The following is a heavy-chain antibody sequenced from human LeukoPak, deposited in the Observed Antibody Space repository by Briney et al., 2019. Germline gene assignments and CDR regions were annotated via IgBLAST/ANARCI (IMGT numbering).Heavy chain of an antibody. D-gene: IGHD2-2*01. Sequence: SGGSLRLSCAASGVTFSSYSMNWVRQAPGKGLEWVSYICNSSSTIYYADSMKRRFTIPRDNDKNLLYRQMNGLRADNTAVYCSARGSTRAFDIWGQGTMVTVSS. V-gene: IGHV3-48*01. CDR1: GVTFSSYS. J-gene: IGHJ3*02. CDR3: ARGSTRAFDI. CDR2: ICNSSSTI.